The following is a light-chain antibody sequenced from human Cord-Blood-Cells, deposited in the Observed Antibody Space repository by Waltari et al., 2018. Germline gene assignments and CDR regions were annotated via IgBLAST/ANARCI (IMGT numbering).Light chain of an antibody. CDR1: QDISNY. CDR3: QQYDNLPYS. J-gene: IGKJ2*03. V-gene: IGKV1-33*01. Sequence: IQMTQSPSSLSASVGDRVTITCPASQDISNYLNWYQQKPGKAPKLLIYDASNLETGVPSRFSGSGSGTDFTFTISSLQTEDIATYYCQQYDNLPYSFGQGTKLEI. CDR2: DAS.